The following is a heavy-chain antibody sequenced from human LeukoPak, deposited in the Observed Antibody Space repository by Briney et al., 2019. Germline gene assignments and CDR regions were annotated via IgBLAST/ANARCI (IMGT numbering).Heavy chain of an antibody. CDR2: LHADGSQI. Sequence: GGSLRLSCVASGFILRFHIKHWVRKSRGGGLEWVAALHADGSQIWYGDSVRGRFTISRDTFRNTLYLQMDSLRAEDTALYYCARETSPGRATGFDYWGQGTLVTVSS. D-gene: IGHD2-15*01. J-gene: IGHJ4*02. V-gene: IGHV3-33*01. CDR3: ARETSPGRATGFDY. CDR1: GFILRFHI.